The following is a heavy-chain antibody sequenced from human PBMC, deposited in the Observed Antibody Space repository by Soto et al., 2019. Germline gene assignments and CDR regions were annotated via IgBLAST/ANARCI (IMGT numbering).Heavy chain of an antibody. CDR1: GYTFTSYD. J-gene: IGHJ4*02. D-gene: IGHD6-13*01. CDR3: ARGPWSDSIAAAGTVDY. Sequence: QVQLVQSGAEVKKPGASVKVSCKASGYTFTSYDINWVRQATGQGLEWMGWMNPNSGNTGYAQKFQGRVTMTRNTSKSTAYMEVSSLRSEDTAVYYCARGPWSDSIAAAGTVDYWGQGTLVTVSS. CDR2: MNPNSGNT. V-gene: IGHV1-8*01.